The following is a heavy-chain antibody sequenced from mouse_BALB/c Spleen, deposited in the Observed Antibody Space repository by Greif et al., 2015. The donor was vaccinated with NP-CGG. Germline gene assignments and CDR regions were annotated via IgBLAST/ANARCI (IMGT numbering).Heavy chain of an antibody. CDR2: SRNKANDYTT. CDR3: ARDDGYYWYFDV. D-gene: IGHD2-2*01. Sequence: EVKLVESGGGLVQPGGSLRPSCATSGFTFSDFYMEWVRQPPGKRLEWIAASRNKANDYTTEYSASVKGRFIVSRDTSQSILYLQMNALRAEDTAIYYCARDDGYYWYFDVWGAGTTVTVSS. J-gene: IGHJ1*01. V-gene: IGHV7-1*02. CDR1: GFTFSDFY.